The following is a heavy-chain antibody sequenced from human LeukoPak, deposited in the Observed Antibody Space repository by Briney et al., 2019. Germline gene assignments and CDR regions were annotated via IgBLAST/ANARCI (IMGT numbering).Heavy chain of an antibody. CDR1: GYSFIHSG. D-gene: IGHD1/OR15-1a*01. CDR2: LNPYNGDT. V-gene: IGHV1-18*01. CDR3: ARPTETTAGYYFDY. J-gene: IGHJ4*02. Sequence: ASVKVSCKASGYSFIHSGLSWVRQAPGQGLEWMGWLNPYNGDTNFAQNLQGRVTMTRDKSTNTAYMELRSLRSDDTAVYYCARPTETTAGYYFDYWGQGTLVTVSP.